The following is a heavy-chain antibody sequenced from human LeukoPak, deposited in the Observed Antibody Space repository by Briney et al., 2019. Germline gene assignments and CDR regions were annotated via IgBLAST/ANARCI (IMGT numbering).Heavy chain of an antibody. CDR2: ISYGGSNK. CDR1: GFTFSSYA. V-gene: IGHV3-30-3*01. D-gene: IGHD3-3*01. CDR3: ARGGYDFWSTFGY. J-gene: IGHJ4*02. Sequence: PGRSLRLSCAASGFTFSSYAMHWVRQAPGKGLEWVAVISYGGSNKYYADSAKGRFTISRDNSKNTLYLQMNSLRAEDTVVYYCARGGYDFWSTFGYWGQGTLVTVSS.